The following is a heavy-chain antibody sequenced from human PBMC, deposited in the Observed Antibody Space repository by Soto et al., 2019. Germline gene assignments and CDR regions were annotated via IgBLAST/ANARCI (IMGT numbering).Heavy chain of an antibody. CDR3: ARTLLRVGEPHYYYYYGMDV. D-gene: IGHD3-10*01. Sequence: SVNVSFKASGGTFSSYAISWVRQAPGQGLEWMGGIIPIFGTANYAQKFQGRVTITADESTSTAYMELSSLRSEDTAVYYCARTLLRVGEPHYYYYYGMDVWGQGTTVTVSS. CDR2: IIPIFGTA. CDR1: GGTFSSYA. J-gene: IGHJ6*02. V-gene: IGHV1-69*01.